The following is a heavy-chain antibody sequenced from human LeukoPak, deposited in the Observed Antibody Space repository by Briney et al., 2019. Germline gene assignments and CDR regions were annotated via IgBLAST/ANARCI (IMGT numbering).Heavy chain of an antibody. CDR1: GYSFTSYW. D-gene: IGHD1-1*01. V-gene: IGHV5-51*01. J-gene: IGHJ3*02. CDR2: IYPGDSDT. CDR3: ARQQGLTNWDAFDI. Sequence: ASVKISCKGSGYSFTSYWIGWVRQMPGKGLEWMGIIYPGDSDTRYSPSFQGQVTISADKSISTAYLQWSSLQASDTAMYYCARQQGLTNWDAFDIWGQGTMVTVSS.